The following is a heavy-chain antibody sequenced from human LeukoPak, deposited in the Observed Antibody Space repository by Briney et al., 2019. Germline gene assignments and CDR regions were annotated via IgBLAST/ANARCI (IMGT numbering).Heavy chain of an antibody. CDR1: GFTFDDYA. Sequence: GGSLRLSCAASGFTFDDYAMHWVRQAPGKGLEWVSGISWNSGSIGYADSVKGRFTISRDNAKNSLYLQMNSLRAEDTALYYCARGPRRDPVTSGYYFDYWGQGTLVTVSS. D-gene: IGHD4-17*01. J-gene: IGHJ4*02. CDR2: ISWNSGSI. V-gene: IGHV3-9*01. CDR3: ARGPRRDPVTSGYYFDY.